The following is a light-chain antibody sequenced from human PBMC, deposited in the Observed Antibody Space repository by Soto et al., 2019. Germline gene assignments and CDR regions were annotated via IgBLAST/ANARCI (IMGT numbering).Light chain of an antibody. CDR1: QSFRGL. CDR3: QEYNDWRPIT. CDR2: GAS. V-gene: IGKV3D-15*01. J-gene: IGKJ4*01. Sequence: EIVMTQSPATLSVSPGERATLSCRASQSFRGLLAWYQQKPGQAPRLLIYGASSRATGIPDRFSGSGSGTEFTLTITSLQFEDFAVYYCQEYNDWRPITFGGGTKVDIK.